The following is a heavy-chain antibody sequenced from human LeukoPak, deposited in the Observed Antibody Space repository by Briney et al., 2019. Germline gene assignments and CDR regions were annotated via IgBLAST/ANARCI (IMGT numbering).Heavy chain of an antibody. CDR1: GFTFSDYY. V-gene: IGHV3-11*04. Sequence: GGSLRLSCAASGFTFSDYYMSWLRQAPGKGLEWVSYISSSGSTIYYADSVKGRFTISRDNAKNSLYLQMNSLRAEDTAVYYCARDSGDSSGYYYLNYYYYMDVWGKGTTVTISS. CDR3: ARDSGDSSGYYYLNYYYYMDV. D-gene: IGHD3-22*01. J-gene: IGHJ6*03. CDR2: ISSSGSTI.